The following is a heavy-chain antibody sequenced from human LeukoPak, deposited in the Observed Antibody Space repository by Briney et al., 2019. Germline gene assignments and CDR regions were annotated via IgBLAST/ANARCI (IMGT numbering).Heavy chain of an antibody. CDR1: GFTFDDYG. CDR3: ARGSRTSYMDV. V-gene: IGHV3-20*01. D-gene: IGHD1-26*01. J-gene: IGHJ6*03. CDR2: INWNGGST. Sequence: GGSLRLSCAASGFTFDDYGMSWVRQAPGKGLEWVSGINWNGGSTGYADSVKGRFTISRDNSKNTLYLQMDSLRAEDTAVYNCARGSRTSYMDVWGKGTTVTVSS.